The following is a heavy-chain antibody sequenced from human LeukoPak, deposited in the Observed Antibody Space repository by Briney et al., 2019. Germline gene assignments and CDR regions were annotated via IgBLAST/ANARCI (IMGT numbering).Heavy chain of an antibody. CDR3: ARFWGSYYQNRGAFDI. J-gene: IGHJ3*02. CDR1: GYTFTGYY. V-gene: IGHV1-2*02. Sequence: ASVKVSCKASGYTFTGYYMHWVRQAPGQGLEWMGWINPNSGGTNYAQKFQGRVTMTRDTSISTAYMELSRLRSDDTAVYYCARFWGSYYQNRGAFDIWGQGTMVTVSS. CDR2: INPNSGGT. D-gene: IGHD1-26*01.